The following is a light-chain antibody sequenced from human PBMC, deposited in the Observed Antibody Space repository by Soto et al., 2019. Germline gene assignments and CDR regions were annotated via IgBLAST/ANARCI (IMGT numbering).Light chain of an antibody. CDR2: DVT. Sequence: QSVLTQPASVSGSPGQSITISCTGTSSDVGAYNFVSWYQQHPGKAPKLMIYDVTNRPSGFSNRFSGSKSANTASLTISGLQAEDEADYYCSSYTGTSVVFGGGTKLTVL. CDR3: SSYTGTSVV. J-gene: IGLJ2*01. V-gene: IGLV2-14*01. CDR1: SSDVGAYNF.